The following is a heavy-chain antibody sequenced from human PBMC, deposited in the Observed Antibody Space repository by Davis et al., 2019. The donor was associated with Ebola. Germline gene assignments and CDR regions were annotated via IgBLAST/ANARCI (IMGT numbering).Heavy chain of an antibody. CDR2: VYHTGSA. V-gene: IGHV4-59*08. CDR3: AGLRLVSFFAY. J-gene: IGHJ4*02. Sequence: SETLSLTCTVSGGSIDSDYWSWIRQPPGKGLEWIGYVYHTGSANYNPSFKSRVTMTVDTTRSQFSLRLTSVTAADTATYYCAGLRLVSFFAYWGQGALVTVSS. CDR1: GGSIDSDY. D-gene: IGHD6-6*01.